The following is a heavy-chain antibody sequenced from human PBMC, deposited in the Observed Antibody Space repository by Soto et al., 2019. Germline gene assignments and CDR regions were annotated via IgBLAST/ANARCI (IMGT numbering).Heavy chain of an antibody. D-gene: IGHD6-19*01. CDR2: ISWNSGSI. V-gene: IGHV3-9*01. Sequence: EVQLVESGGGLVQPGRSLRLSCAASGFTFHNCAMHWVRQAPGKGLEWVSGISWNSGSIAYADSVKGRFTISRDNAKNSLYLQMNSLRVEDTALYYCTKVQFVDYVAGNSIWYFDLWGRGTLVTVSS. CDR3: TKVQFVDYVAGNSIWYFDL. CDR1: GFTFHNCA. J-gene: IGHJ2*01.